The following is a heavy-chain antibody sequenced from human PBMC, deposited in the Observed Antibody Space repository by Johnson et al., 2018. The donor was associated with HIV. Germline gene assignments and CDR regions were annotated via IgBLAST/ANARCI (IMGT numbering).Heavy chain of an antibody. CDR2: INKDGSDT. Sequence: VQLVESGGGLVQPGGSLRLSCAASGFTVSSNYMNWVRQAPGKGLEWVSRINKDGSDTTYGDTVMGRFTISRDNSKNTLYLQMNSLRAEDTAVYYCAKGNGDYRSDAFDIWGQGTMVTVSS. CDR3: AKGNGDYRSDAFDI. D-gene: IGHD4-17*01. V-gene: IGHV3-66*01. J-gene: IGHJ3*02. CDR1: GFTVSSNY.